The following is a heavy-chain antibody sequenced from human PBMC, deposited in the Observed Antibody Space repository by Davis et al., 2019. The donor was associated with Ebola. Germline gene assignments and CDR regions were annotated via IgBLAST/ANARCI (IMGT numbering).Heavy chain of an antibody. J-gene: IGHJ4*02. V-gene: IGHV4-30-4*01. CDR1: GGPISSGDYY. D-gene: IGHD2-2*01. CDR3: ARGPIVVVPAAHFDY. CDR2: IYYSGST. Sequence: SETLSPTCTVSGGPISSGDYYWSWIRQPPGKGLACIGYIYYSGSTYYNPSLKSRVTISVDTSKNQFSLKLSSVTAADTAVYYCARGPIVVVPAAHFDYWGQGTLVTVSS.